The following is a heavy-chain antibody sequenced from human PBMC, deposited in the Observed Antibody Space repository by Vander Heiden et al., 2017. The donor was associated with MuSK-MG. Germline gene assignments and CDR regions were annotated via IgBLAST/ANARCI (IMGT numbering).Heavy chain of an antibody. CDR3: ARGRSLSIGLPTNP. D-gene: IGHD6-6*01. J-gene: IGHJ5*02. Sequence: QVQLQQWGAGLLKPSETLSLTCAVYGGSFSGYYRSWNREPPGKGLEWIGEINHSGSTNYNPSLKSRVTISVDTSKNQFSLKLSSVTAADTAVYYCARGRSLSIGLPTNPWGQGTLVTVSS. V-gene: IGHV4-34*01. CDR1: GGSFSGYY. CDR2: INHSGST.